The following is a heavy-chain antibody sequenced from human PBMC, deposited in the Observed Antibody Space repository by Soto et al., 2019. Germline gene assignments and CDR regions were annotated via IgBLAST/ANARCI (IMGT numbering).Heavy chain of an antibody. V-gene: IGHV3-53*04. Sequence: GGSLRLSCAASGFTVSSNYMSWVRQAPGKGLEWVSVIYSGGSTYYADSVKGRLTNSRHNSKNTLYLQMNSLRAEDTAVCYCARKQLGYCSGGSCYSLGSGGRGAFDIWGQGTMVTVSS. J-gene: IGHJ3*02. D-gene: IGHD2-15*01. CDR2: IYSGGST. CDR1: GFTVSSNY. CDR3: ARKQLGYCSGGSCYSLGSGGRGAFDI.